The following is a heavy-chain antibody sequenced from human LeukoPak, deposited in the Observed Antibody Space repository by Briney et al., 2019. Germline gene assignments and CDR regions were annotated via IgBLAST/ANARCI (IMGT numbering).Heavy chain of an antibody. D-gene: IGHD2-2*02. Sequence: GASVKVSCKASGYTLTGYYMHWVRQAPGQGLEWMGWINPNSGGTNYAQKFQGRVTMTRDTSISTAYMELSRLRSDDTAVYYCARALGIAGIRGSWFDPWGQGTLVTVSS. CDR3: ARALGIAGIRGSWFDP. V-gene: IGHV1-2*02. CDR2: INPNSGGT. CDR1: GYTLTGYY. J-gene: IGHJ5*02.